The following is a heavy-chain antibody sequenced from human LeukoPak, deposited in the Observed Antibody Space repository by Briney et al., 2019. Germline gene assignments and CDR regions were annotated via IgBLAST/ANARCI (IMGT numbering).Heavy chain of an antibody. CDR2: ISYDGSNK. CDR3: VKAQGGSYPYYFDY. J-gene: IGHJ4*02. Sequence: GGSLRLSCAASGFTFSSYAMHWVRQAPGKGLEWVAVISYDGSNKYYADSVKGRFTISRDNSKNTLYLQMSSLRAEDTAVYYCVKAQGGSYPYYFDYWGQGTLVTVSS. CDR1: GFTFSSYA. V-gene: IGHV3-30*14. D-gene: IGHD1-26*01.